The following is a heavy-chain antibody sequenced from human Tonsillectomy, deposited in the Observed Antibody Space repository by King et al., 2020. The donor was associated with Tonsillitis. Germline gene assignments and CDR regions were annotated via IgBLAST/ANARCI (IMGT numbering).Heavy chain of an antibody. CDR1: GGSVSSSNW. J-gene: IGHJ4*02. D-gene: IGHD2-15*01. CDR2: IYHSGST. CDR3: ARDGYCSGGSCYELDY. V-gene: IGHV4-4*02. Sequence: VQLQESGPGLVKPSGTLSLTCAVSGGSVSSSNWWSWVRQPPGEGLEWIGEIYHSGSTNYNPSLKSRVTISVDKSKNQFSLKLSSVTAADTAVYYCARDGYCSGGSCYELDYWGQGTLVTVSS.